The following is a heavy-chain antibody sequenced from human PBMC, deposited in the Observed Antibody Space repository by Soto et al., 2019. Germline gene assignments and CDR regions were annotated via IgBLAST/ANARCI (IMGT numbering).Heavy chain of an antibody. CDR1: GGTFSNSG. V-gene: IGHV1-69*12. D-gene: IGHD2-15*01. J-gene: IGHJ6*02. Sequence: QVQLVQSGAKVKKPGSSVKVSCKASGGTFSNSGISWVRQAPGQGLEWMGGIIPVFGTANYAQKFQGRVTITADESTSTAYMELSSLRSEDTAVYYCARVQHCSGGGCSYGMDVWGRGTTVTVSS. CDR3: ARVQHCSGGGCSYGMDV. CDR2: IIPVFGTA.